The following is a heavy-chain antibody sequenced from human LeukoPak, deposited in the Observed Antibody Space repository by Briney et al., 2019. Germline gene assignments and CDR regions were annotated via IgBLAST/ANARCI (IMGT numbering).Heavy chain of an antibody. CDR3: ARGGEFLLRYFDWLLWY. CDR2: INPNSGGT. Sequence: APVKVSCKASGYTFTGYYMHWVRQAPGQGLEWMGWINPNSGGTNYAQKFQGRVTMTRDTSISTAYMELSRLRSDDTAVYYCARGGEFLLRYFDWLLWYWGQGTLVTVSS. J-gene: IGHJ4*02. D-gene: IGHD3-9*01. CDR1: GYTFTGYY. V-gene: IGHV1-2*02.